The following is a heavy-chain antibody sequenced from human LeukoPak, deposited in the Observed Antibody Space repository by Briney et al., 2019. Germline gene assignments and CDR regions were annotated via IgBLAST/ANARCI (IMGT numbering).Heavy chain of an antibody. V-gene: IGHV4-4*02. J-gene: IGHJ3*02. Sequence: SETLSLTCGVSGASISDRTWYNWVRQPPGKSLEWIGEIYHAVGANYNPSLKSRAIISLDKSRNQFFLQLTSVTAADTAVYYCVAMGAITNAFDIWGQGTMVTVSS. D-gene: IGHD1-26*01. CDR1: GASISDRTW. CDR2: IYHAVGA. CDR3: VAMGAITNAFDI.